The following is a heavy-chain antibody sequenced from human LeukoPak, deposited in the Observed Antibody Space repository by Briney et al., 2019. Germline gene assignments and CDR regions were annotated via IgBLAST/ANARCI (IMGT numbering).Heavy chain of an antibody. CDR1: GYTFTGYY. D-gene: IGHD4-23*01. V-gene: IGHV1-18*04. J-gene: IGHJ6*02. CDR2: ISAYNGNT. CDR3: ARDLAVGSSYYYYGMDV. Sequence: GASVKVSCKASGYTFTGYYMHWVRQAPGQGLEWMGWISAYNGNTNYAQKLQGRVTMTTDTSTSTAYMELRSLRSDDTAVYYCARDLAVGSSYYYYGMDVWGQGTTVTVSS.